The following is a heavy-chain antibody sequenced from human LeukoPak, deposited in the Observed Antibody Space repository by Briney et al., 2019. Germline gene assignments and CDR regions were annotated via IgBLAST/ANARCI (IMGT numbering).Heavy chain of an antibody. D-gene: IGHD2-2*01. J-gene: IGHJ4*02. Sequence: GGSLRLSCAASGFTFSSYSMNWVRRAPGKGLEWVSSISSSSSYIYYADSVKGRFTISRDNAKNSLYLQMNSLRAEDTAVYYCARALYCSSTSRRSCYFDYWGQGTLVTVSS. CDR3: ARALYCSSTSRRSCYFDY. CDR2: ISSSSSYI. V-gene: IGHV3-21*01. CDR1: GFTFSSYS.